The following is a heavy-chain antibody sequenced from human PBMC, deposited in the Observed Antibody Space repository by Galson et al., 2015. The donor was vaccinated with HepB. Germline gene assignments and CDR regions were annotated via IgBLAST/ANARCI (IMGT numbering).Heavy chain of an antibody. D-gene: IGHD3-3*01. J-gene: IGHJ1*01. CDR3: AKDGYLRSGPPPRRGGYFQH. Sequence: SLRLSCAASGFSFNTYTMNWVRQAPGKGLEWVSSISISASYIYYADSVKGRFSISRDNARNSLYLQMNSLRAEDTAVYYCAKDGYLRSGPPPRRGGYFQHWGQGTLVTVSS. CDR1: GFSFNTYT. V-gene: IGHV3-21*01. CDR2: ISISASYI.